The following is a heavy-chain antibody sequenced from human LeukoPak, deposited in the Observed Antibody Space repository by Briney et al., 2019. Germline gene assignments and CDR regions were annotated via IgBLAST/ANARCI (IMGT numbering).Heavy chain of an antibody. V-gene: IGHV3-15*01. CDR1: GFIFSNAW. D-gene: IGHD6-19*01. CDR2: IKSKTDGGTT. CDR3: TTDSSGWYYFDY. J-gene: IGHJ4*02. Sequence: MSGGSLRLSCAASGFIFSNAWMSWVRQAPGKGLEWVGRIKSKTDGGTTDYAAPVKGRFTISRDDSKNTLYLQMNSLKTEDTAVYYCTTDSSGWYYFDYWGQGTLVTVSS.